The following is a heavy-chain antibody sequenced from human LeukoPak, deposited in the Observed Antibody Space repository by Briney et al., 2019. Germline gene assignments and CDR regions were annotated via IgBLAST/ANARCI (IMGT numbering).Heavy chain of an antibody. CDR2: IYSDNT. V-gene: IGHV3-53*01. CDR1: GFTVSTNS. CDR3: ARRAGAYSHPYDY. Sequence: GGSLLLCCTVSGFTVSTNSMRWVRPAPGKGLEGVSFIYSDNTNYSDSVKGGFTISREDSKNTRYFRMNSRRAEDTAVYYCARRAGAYSHPYDYWGQGTLVTVSS. D-gene: IGHD4/OR15-4a*01. J-gene: IGHJ4*02.